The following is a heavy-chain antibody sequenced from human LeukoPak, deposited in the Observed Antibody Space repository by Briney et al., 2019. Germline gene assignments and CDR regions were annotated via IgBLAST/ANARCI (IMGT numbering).Heavy chain of an antibody. D-gene: IGHD3-22*01. V-gene: IGHV1-69*05. Sequence: GASVKVSCKASGGTFSSYAISWVRQAPGQGLEWMGRIIPIFGTANYAQKFQGRVTITMDESTSTAYMELSSLRSEDTAVYYCARGTYYYDSSGYFFDYWGQGTLVTVSS. J-gene: IGHJ4*02. CDR3: ARGTYYYDSSGYFFDY. CDR2: IIPIFGTA. CDR1: GGTFSSYA.